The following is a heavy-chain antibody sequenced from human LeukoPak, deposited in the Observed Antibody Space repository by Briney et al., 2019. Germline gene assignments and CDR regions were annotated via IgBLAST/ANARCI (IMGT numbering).Heavy chain of an antibody. Sequence: SETLSLTCTVSGGSISSSSYYWGWIRQPPGKGLEWIGSIYYSGSTYYNPSLKSRVTISVDTSKNQFSLKLSSVTAADTAVYYCASLYGGNSPDYWGQGTLVTVSS. V-gene: IGHV4-39*07. D-gene: IGHD4-23*01. CDR3: ASLYGGNSPDY. J-gene: IGHJ4*02. CDR2: IYYSGST. CDR1: GGSISSSSYY.